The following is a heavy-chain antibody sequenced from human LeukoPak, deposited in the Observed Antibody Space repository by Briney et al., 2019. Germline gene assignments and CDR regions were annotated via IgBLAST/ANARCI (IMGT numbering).Heavy chain of an antibody. CDR1: GFTFSSYG. V-gene: IGHV3-30*18. J-gene: IGHJ4*02. Sequence: GRSLRLSCAASGFTFSSYGMHWVRQAPGKGLEWVAVIWYGGSNKYYADSVKGRFTISRDNSKNTLYLQMNSLRAEDTAVYYCAKGEWTFDYWGQGTLVTVSS. D-gene: IGHD2-8*01. CDR3: AKGEWTFDY. CDR2: IWYGGSNK.